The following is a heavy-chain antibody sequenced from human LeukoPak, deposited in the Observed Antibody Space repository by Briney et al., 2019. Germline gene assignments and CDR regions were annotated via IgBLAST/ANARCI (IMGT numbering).Heavy chain of an antibody. D-gene: IGHD3-10*01. V-gene: IGHV1-2*02. CDR1: GYTFTGYY. CDR3: ARDHGSGSYYRNWFDP. CDR2: INPNSGGT. Sequence: ASVKVSCKASGYTFTGYYMHWVRQAPGQGLECMGWINPNSGGTNYAQKFQGRVTMTRDTSISTAYMELGRLRSDDTAVYYCARDHGSGSYYRNWFDPWGQGTLVTVSS. J-gene: IGHJ5*02.